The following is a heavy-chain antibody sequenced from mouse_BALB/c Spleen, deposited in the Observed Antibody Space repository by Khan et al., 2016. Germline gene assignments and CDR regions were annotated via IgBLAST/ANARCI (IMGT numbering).Heavy chain of an antibody. Sequence: EVKLLESGGGLVQPGGSLKLSCAASGFDFSRYWLIWVRQAPGKGLEWIGEINPDSSTINYTPSLKDKFIISRDNAKHTLYLQMSKVRTEDTAIYYCERPRHYGYKNYWCQCTTLTVSS. V-gene: IGHV4-1*02. J-gene: IGHJ2*01. CDR3: ERPRHYGYKNY. CDR1: GFDFSRYW. D-gene: IGHD1-2*01. CDR2: INPDSSTI.